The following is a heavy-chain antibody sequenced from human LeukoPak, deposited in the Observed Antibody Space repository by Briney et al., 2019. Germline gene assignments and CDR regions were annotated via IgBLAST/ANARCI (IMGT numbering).Heavy chain of an antibody. CDR3: ANDLDYTTYGYYFDY. J-gene: IGHJ4*02. Sequence: PGRSLSLSCAASGFTFSSYAMNWVRQAPGKGLEWVSGIGAGGTFTYYADSVKGRFTISRDNSRNTLYLQMNGLRADDTAVYYCANDLDYTTYGYYFDYWGQGTLVTVSS. CDR2: IGAGGTFT. D-gene: IGHD4-11*01. CDR1: GFTFSSYA. V-gene: IGHV3-23*01.